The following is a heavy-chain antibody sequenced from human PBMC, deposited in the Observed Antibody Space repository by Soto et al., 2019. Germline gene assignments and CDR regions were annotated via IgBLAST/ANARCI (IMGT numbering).Heavy chain of an antibody. CDR1: GGSISSYY. D-gene: IGHD6-6*01. Sequence: SETLSLTCTVSGGSISSYYWSWIRQPPGKGLEWIGYIYYSGSTNYNPSLKSRVTISVDTSKNQFSLKLSSVTAADTAVYYCAXDRGIAARYYYYYGMDVWGQGTTVTVSS. CDR3: AXDRGIAARYYYYYGMDV. J-gene: IGHJ6*02. V-gene: IGHV4-59*01. CDR2: IYYSGST.